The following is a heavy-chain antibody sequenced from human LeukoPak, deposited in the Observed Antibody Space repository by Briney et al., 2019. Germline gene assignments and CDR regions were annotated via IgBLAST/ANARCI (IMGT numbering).Heavy chain of an antibody. CDR3: ARVPALWSGYYLDY. V-gene: IGHV4-61*02. CDR2: IYTSGST. CDR1: GGSISSGSYY. J-gene: IGHJ4*02. D-gene: IGHD3-3*01. Sequence: PSQTLSLTCTVSGGSISSGSYYWSWIRQPAGKGLEWIGRIYTSGSTNYNPSLKSRVTISVDTSKNQFSLKLSSVTAADTAVYYCARVPALWSGYYLDYWGQRTLVTVSS.